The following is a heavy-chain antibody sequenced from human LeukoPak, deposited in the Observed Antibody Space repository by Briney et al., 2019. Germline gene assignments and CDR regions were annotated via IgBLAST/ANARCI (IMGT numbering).Heavy chain of an antibody. CDR2: INHNGGT. CDR1: SVSLSNYN. D-gene: IGHD5-18*01. V-gene: IGHV4-34*01. Sequence: SDTLSLTCAVYSVSLSNYNSSWIRESPDKGLVWIGEINHNGGTNYNPSLKSRVTISVDTSKNQVSLKLGSVTAADTAVCYCVRSYNYGPLLWGQGTTVTVSS. CDR3: VRSYNYGPLL. J-gene: IGHJ6*02.